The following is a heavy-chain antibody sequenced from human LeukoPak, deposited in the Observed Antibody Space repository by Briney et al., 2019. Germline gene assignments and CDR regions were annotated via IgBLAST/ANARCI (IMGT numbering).Heavy chain of an antibody. CDR3: ARIGNYYFDY. CDR1: GGSIRSSSYY. J-gene: IGHJ4*02. D-gene: IGHD1-1*01. CDR2: IYYSGST. Sequence: SETLSLTCTVSGGSIRSSSYYWGWIRQPPGKGLEWIGSIYYSGSTYYNPSLKSRVTISVDKSKNQFSLKLTSVTAADTAVYYCARIGNYYFDYWGQGTLVTVSS. V-gene: IGHV4-39*07.